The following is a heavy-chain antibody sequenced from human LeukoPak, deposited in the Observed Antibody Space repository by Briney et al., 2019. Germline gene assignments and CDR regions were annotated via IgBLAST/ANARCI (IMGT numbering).Heavy chain of an antibody. Sequence: PGGSLRLSCAASGFTFSSYAMSWVRQAPGKGLEWVSAISGSGGSTYYADSVKGRFTISRVNSKNTLYLQMNSLRAEDTAVYYCAKDYGSGYPPYYFDYWGQGTLVTVSS. J-gene: IGHJ4*02. D-gene: IGHD5-12*01. CDR3: AKDYGSGYPPYYFDY. CDR2: ISGSGGST. CDR1: GFTFSSYA. V-gene: IGHV3-23*01.